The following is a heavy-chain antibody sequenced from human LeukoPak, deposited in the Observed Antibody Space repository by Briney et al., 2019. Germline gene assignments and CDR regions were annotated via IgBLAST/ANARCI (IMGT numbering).Heavy chain of an antibody. D-gene: IGHD2-2*02. CDR1: GFSFSTFG. V-gene: IGHV3-30*02. Sequence: GSLRLSFAASGFSFSTFGMHWVRQAPGKGLEWVAFIRYDGGDKNFANSVKGRFTIFRDNSRNTLYLQMNAVRAEDTALYYCAKNYCSSTSCYSYYMDVWGKGTTVTVSS. CDR2: IRYDGGDK. J-gene: IGHJ6*03. CDR3: AKNYCSSTSCYSYYMDV.